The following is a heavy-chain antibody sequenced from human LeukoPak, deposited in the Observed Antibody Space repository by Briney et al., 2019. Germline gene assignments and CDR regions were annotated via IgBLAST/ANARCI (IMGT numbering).Heavy chain of an antibody. CDR1: GFTFSSYS. Sequence: GGSPRLSCAASGFTFSSYSMNWVRQAPGKGLVWVSRINSDGSSTSYADSVKGRFTISRDNAKNTLYLQMNSLRAEDTAVYYCAREHSLFSPSTDYWGQGTLVTVSS. J-gene: IGHJ4*02. CDR2: INSDGSST. V-gene: IGHV3-74*01. D-gene: IGHD3-9*01. CDR3: AREHSLFSPSTDY.